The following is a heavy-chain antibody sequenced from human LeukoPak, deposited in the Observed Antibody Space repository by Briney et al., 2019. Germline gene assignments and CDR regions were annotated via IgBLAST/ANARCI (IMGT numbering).Heavy chain of an antibody. J-gene: IGHJ3*02. CDR2: IYYSGST. V-gene: IGHV4-59*12. CDR3: ARGGYGDALRRFDAFDI. D-gene: IGHD4-17*01. CDR1: GGSISSYY. Sequence: SETLSLTCTVSGGSISSYYWSWIRQPPGKGLEWIGYIYYSGSTNYNPSLKSRVIISVDTSKNQFSLKLSSVTAADTAVYYCARGGYGDALRRFDAFDIWGQGTMVTVSS.